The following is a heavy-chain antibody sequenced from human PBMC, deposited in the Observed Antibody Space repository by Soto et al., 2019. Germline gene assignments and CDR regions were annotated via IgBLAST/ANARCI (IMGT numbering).Heavy chain of an antibody. D-gene: IGHD1-1*01. CDR3: AKSVYNWNDGFFDY. J-gene: IGHJ4*02. Sequence: QVQLVESGGGVVQPGRSLRLSCAASGFTFSTYGMHWVRQAPGKGLEWVAVISYDGNNKYYADSVKGRFTISRDNSKNTLYLQMSSLRAENTAVYYCAKSVYNWNDGFFDYWGEGNLVTGST. CDR1: GFTFSTYG. CDR2: ISYDGNNK. V-gene: IGHV3-30*18.